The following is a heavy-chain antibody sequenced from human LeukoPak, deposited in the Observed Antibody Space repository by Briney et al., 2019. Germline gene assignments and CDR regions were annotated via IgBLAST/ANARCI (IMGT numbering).Heavy chain of an antibody. J-gene: IGHJ5*02. CDR2: IYTSGST. Sequence: PSETLSLTCTVSGGSISNYYWSWIRQPAGKGLAWIGRIYTSGSTNYNPSLTNRATMSVDTSKNQFSLKVSSVTPADTAVYYCARGIAAVEPWGQGTLVTVSS. D-gene: IGHD6-13*01. CDR1: GGSISNYY. V-gene: IGHV4-4*07. CDR3: ARGIAAVEP.